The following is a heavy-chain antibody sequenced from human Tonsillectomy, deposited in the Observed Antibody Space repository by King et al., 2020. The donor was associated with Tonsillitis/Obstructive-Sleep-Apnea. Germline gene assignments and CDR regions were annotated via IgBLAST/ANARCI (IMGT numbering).Heavy chain of an antibody. CDR3: AKEEGYCSGGSCYSAYFQH. CDR1: GFPLSFYG. V-gene: IGHV3-30*18. CDR2: ISFDGSNK. J-gene: IGHJ1*01. D-gene: IGHD2-15*01. Sequence: QLVQSGGGVVQPGRSLRLSCAASGFPLSFYGMHWVRQAPGKGLEWVAVISFDGSNKYYTDSVKGRFTISRDNSKNTLYLQMNSLRAEDTAVYYCAKEEGYCSGGSCYSAYFQHWGQGTLVTVSS.